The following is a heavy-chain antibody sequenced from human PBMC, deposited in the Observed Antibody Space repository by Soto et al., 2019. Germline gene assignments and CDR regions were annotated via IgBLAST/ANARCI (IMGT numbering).Heavy chain of an antibody. CDR3: ARDRKNLAYCGGDCSYYYYGMDV. CDR2: IYYSGST. Sequence: SETLSLTCTVSGGSISSGGYYWSWIRQHPGKGLEWIGYIYYSGSTYYNPSLKSRVTISVDTSKNQFSLKLSSVTAADTAVYYCARDRKNLAYCGGDCSYYYYGMDVWGQGTTVTVSS. D-gene: IGHD2-21*02. V-gene: IGHV4-31*03. J-gene: IGHJ6*02. CDR1: GGSISSGGYY.